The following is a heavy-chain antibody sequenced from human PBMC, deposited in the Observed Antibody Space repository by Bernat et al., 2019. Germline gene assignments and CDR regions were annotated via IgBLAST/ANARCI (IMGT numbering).Heavy chain of an antibody. CDR1: GFTFSSYA. Sequence: QVQLVESGGGVVQPGRSLRLSCAASGFTFSSYAMHWVRQAPGKGLEWVAVISYDGSNKYYADSVKGRFTISRDNSKNTLYLQMNSLRAEDTAVYYCSRSSGWYVGKFDYWGQGTLVTVSS. V-gene: IGHV3-30*01. CDR2: ISYDGSNK. D-gene: IGHD6-19*01. CDR3: SRSSGWYVGKFDY. J-gene: IGHJ4*02.